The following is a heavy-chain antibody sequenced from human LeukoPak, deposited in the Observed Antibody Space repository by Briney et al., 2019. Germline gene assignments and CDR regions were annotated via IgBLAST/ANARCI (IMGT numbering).Heavy chain of an antibody. CDR3: AKDRWFGELSYFQH. CDR1: GFIFSSYG. CDR2: ISYDGSNK. J-gene: IGHJ1*01. V-gene: IGHV3-30*18. Sequence: GGSLRLSCVASGFIFSSYGMHWVRQAPGKGLEWVAVISYDGSNKYYADSVKGRFTTSRDNSKNTLYLQMNSLRAEDTAVYYCAKDRWFGELSYFQHWGQGTLVTVSS. D-gene: IGHD3-10*01.